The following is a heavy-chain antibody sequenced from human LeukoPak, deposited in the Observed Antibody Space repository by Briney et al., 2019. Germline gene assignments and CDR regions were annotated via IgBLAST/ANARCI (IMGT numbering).Heavy chain of an antibody. CDR2: IRYDGSNK. D-gene: IGHD3-10*01. CDR3: AKDPHYVSGSYHDY. J-gene: IGHJ4*02. Sequence: PGGSLRLSCAASGFTFSSYEMNWVRQAPGKGLEWVAFIRYDGSNKYYADSVKGRFTISRDNSKNTLYLQMNSLRVEDTAVYYCAKDPHYVSGSYHDYWGQGTLVTVSS. V-gene: IGHV3-30*02. CDR1: GFTFSSYE.